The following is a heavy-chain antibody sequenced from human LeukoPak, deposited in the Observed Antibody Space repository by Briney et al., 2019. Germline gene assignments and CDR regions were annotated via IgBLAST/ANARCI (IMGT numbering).Heavy chain of an antibody. Sequence: TGGSLRLSCAASGFTFSSYAMRWARQARGRGVEVVSDNSGSGGSTYYTDSVKGRFTISRDNSKNTLHLQMNSMGAEDTAVYYCAKLLAYRGYPGYWGQGTLVTVSS. J-gene: IGHJ4*02. V-gene: IGHV3-23*01. CDR1: GFTFSSYA. D-gene: IGHD5-12*01. CDR2: NSGSGGST. CDR3: AKLLAYRGYPGY.